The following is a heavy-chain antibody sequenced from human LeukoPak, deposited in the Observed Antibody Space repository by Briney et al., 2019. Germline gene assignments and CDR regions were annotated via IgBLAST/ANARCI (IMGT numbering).Heavy chain of an antibody. CDR3: ARLSGRDYYFDY. J-gene: IGHJ4*02. D-gene: IGHD3-10*01. Sequence: SETLSLTCGVYNGSFSTYNWTWIRQPPGQGLEWIGQINHISTTKYNPSLESRVTLSVDTSKNQFSLKLSSVTAADTAVYYCARLSGRDYYFDYWGQGTLVTVSS. V-gene: IGHV4-34*01. CDR2: INHISTT. CDR1: NGSFSTYN.